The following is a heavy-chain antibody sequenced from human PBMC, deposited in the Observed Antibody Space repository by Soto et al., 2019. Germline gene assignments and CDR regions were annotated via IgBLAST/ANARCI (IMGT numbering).Heavy chain of an antibody. D-gene: IGHD6-19*01. Sequence: SETLSLTCTVSGGSVSSGSYYWIWIRQPPGKGLEWIGYMYNSGSTNYNPSLKSRVIISADTSKNQFSLKLSSVTAADTAVYYCARVSSGWYYFDYWGQGTLVTVSS. CDR2: MYNSGST. CDR3: ARVSSGWYYFDY. CDR1: GGSVSSGSYY. V-gene: IGHV4-61*01. J-gene: IGHJ4*02.